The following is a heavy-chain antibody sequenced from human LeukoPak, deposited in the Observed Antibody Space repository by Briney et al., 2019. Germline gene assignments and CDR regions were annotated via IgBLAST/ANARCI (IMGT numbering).Heavy chain of an antibody. CDR3: AREDPQATVPEGMDV. V-gene: IGHV4-59*01. D-gene: IGHD4-17*01. CDR1: GGSISSFY. Sequence: SETLSLTCTVSGGSISSFYWSWIRQAPGKGLEWIRYIYYSGNTNYNPSLKSRVTISVDTSKNQFSLKLSSVTAADTAVYYCAREDPQATVPEGMDVWGQGTTVTVSS. CDR2: IYYSGNT. J-gene: IGHJ6*02.